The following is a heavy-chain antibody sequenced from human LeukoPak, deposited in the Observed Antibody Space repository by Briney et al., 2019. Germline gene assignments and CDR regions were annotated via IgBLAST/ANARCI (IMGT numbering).Heavy chain of an antibody. D-gene: IGHD3-10*01. CDR3: ARVGYFFGSGTYNLGDY. CDR1: GYTFSDYF. Sequence: ASVKVSCKASGYTFSDYFIHWVRQAPGQGLEWMGWMNPHTGVTNSAQNFRARVTLTMDTSINTAFMELGRLTSDDTALYYCARVGYFFGSGTYNLGDYWGQGTLVTVSS. V-gene: IGHV1-2*02. CDR2: MNPHTGVT. J-gene: IGHJ4*02.